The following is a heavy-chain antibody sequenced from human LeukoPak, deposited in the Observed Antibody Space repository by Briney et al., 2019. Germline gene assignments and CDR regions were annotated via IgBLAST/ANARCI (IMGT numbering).Heavy chain of an antibody. CDR3: ARDEGMVRGVIDY. V-gene: IGHV3-21*01. CDR1: GFTFSTYN. J-gene: IGHJ4*02. CDR2: ISSSSTYM. Sequence: GGSLRLSCVASGFTFSTYNMNWVRQAPGKGLEWVSSISSSSTYMYYADSVKGRFTISRDNAKNSLYLQMNSLRAEDTAVYYCARDEGMVRGVIDYWGQGTLVTVSS. D-gene: IGHD3-10*01.